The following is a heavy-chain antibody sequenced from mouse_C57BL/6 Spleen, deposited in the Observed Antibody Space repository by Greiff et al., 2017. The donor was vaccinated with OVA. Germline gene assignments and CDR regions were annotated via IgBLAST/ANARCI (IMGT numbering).Heavy chain of an antibody. CDR3: ARGGYRYYAMDY. V-gene: IGHV1-82*01. Sequence: VQLKESGPELVKPGASVKISCKASGYAFSSSWMNWVKQRPGKGLEWIGRIYPGDGDTNYNGKFKGKATLTADKSSSTAYMQLSSLTSEDSAVYFCARGGYRYYAMDYWGQGTSVTVSS. CDR2: IYPGDGDT. CDR1: GYAFSSSW. J-gene: IGHJ4*01. D-gene: IGHD2-2*01.